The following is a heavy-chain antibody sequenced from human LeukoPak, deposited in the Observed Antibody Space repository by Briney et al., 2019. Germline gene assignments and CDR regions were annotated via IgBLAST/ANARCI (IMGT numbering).Heavy chain of an antibody. CDR2: ISGDGDKP. Sequence: GGSLRLSCTASGFTFDDAAMHWVRQAPGKGLEWVSLISGDGDKPYYADSVKGRFTISRDNSKNSLYLQMNSLRTEDTALYYCAKDTEYSSSGFDCWGQGTLVTVSS. V-gene: IGHV3-43*02. D-gene: IGHD2/OR15-2a*01. CDR3: AKDTEYSSSGFDC. J-gene: IGHJ4*02. CDR1: GFTFDDAA.